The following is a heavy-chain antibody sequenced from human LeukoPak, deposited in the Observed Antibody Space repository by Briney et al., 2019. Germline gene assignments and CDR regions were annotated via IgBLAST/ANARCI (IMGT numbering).Heavy chain of an antibody. Sequence: SETLSLTCTVSGGSISSYYWSWIRQPPGKGLEWIGYIYYSGSTNYNPSLKSRVTISVDTSKNQFSLKLSSVTAAGTAAYYCARDTGYGGNSGADYYYYMDVWGKGTTVTVSS. CDR2: IYYSGST. CDR1: GGSISSYY. V-gene: IGHV4-59*01. J-gene: IGHJ6*03. D-gene: IGHD4-23*01. CDR3: ARDTGYGGNSGADYYYYMDV.